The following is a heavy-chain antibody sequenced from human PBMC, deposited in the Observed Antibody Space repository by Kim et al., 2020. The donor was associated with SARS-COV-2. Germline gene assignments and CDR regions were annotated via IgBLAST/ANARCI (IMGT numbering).Heavy chain of an antibody. CDR1: GGTFSSYA. CDR3: ARGKVGATPLGY. D-gene: IGHD1-26*01. V-gene: IGHV1-69*13. Sequence: SVKVSCKASGGTFSSYAISWVRQAPGQGLEWMGGIIPIFGTANYAQKFQGRVTITADESTSTAYMELSSLRSEDTAVYYCARGKVGATPLGYWGQGTLVTVSS. J-gene: IGHJ4*02. CDR2: IIPIFGTA.